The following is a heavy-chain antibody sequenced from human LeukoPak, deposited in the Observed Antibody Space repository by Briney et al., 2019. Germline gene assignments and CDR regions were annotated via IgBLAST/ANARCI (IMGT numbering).Heavy chain of an antibody. CDR1: GGSFSGYY. D-gene: IGHD2-2*01. J-gene: IGHJ3*02. CDR3: ARRAVVPATYPNDAFDI. Sequence: SETLSLTCAVYGGSFSGYYWSWIRQPPGKGLEWIGEINHRGSTNYNPSLKSRVTISVDTSKNQFSLKLSSVTAADTAVYYCARRAVVPATYPNDAFDIWGQGTMVTVSS. V-gene: IGHV4-34*01. CDR2: INHRGST.